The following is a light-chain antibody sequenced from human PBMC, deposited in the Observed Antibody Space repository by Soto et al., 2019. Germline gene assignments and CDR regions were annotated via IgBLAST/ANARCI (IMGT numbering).Light chain of an antibody. CDR1: QSVSSY. Sequence: EIVFTQSPATLSLSPGERATLSCRASQSVSSYLAWYQQKPGQAPRLLIYDASNRATGIPARFSGSGSGTDFTLTISSLEPEDFAVYYCQQRSNWPPGWTFGQGTKVDIK. J-gene: IGKJ1*01. CDR3: QQRSNWPPGWT. CDR2: DAS. V-gene: IGKV3-11*01.